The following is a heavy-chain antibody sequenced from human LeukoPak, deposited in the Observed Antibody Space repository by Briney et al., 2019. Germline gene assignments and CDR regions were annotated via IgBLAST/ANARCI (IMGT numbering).Heavy chain of an antibody. V-gene: IGHV3-30*18. Sequence: PGGSLRLSCAASGFSFSSYGMHWVRQAPGKGLEWVAVTSFDGNDKYYADSVKGRFTISKDNSKNTLYLQMNSLRDEDTAVYYCAKWGVYYGMDVWGQGTTVTVSS. D-gene: IGHD3-10*01. CDR3: AKWGVYYGMDV. J-gene: IGHJ6*02. CDR2: TSFDGNDK. CDR1: GFSFSSYG.